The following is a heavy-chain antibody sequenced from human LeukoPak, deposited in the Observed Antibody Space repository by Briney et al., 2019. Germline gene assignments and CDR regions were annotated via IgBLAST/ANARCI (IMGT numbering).Heavy chain of an antibody. V-gene: IGHV3-30*02. Sequence: GGSLRLSCAASGFTFSSYGMHWVRQAPGKGLEWVAFIRYDGSNKYYADSVKGRFTISRDNSKNTLYLQMNSLRAEDTAVYYRAKDRGPYIAVAGTFDYWGQGTLVTVSS. D-gene: IGHD6-19*01. CDR1: GFTFSSYG. CDR3: AKDRGPYIAVAGTFDY. J-gene: IGHJ4*02. CDR2: IRYDGSNK.